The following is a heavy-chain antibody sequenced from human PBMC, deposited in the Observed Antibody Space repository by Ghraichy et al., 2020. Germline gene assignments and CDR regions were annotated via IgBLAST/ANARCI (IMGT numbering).Heavy chain of an antibody. D-gene: IGHD3-22*01. V-gene: IGHV3-15*07. J-gene: IGHJ4*02. CDR1: GFTYSNAW. CDR3: TTDPGYYYDSSGHYFDY. CDR2: IKSKTDGGTT. Sequence: GGSLRLSCAASGFTYSNAWMNWVRQAPGKGLEWVGRIKSKTDGGTTDYAAPVKGRFTISRDDSKNTLYLQMNSLKTEDTAVYYCTTDPGYYYDSSGHYFDYWGQGTLVTVSS.